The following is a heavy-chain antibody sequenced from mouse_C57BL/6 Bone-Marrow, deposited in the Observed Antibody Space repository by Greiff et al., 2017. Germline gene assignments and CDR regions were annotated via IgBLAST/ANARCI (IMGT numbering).Heavy chain of an antibody. CDR3: TTGLLRSYWYFDV. D-gene: IGHD1-1*01. Sequence: DVKLQESGAELVRPGASVKLSCTASGFNIKDDSMPWVKQRPEQGLEWIGWIDSENGDTEYASKFQGKATITADTSSNTAYLQLSSLTSEDTAVYYCTTGLLRSYWYFDVWGTGTTVTVSS. CDR2: IDSENGDT. J-gene: IGHJ1*03. CDR1: GFNIKDDS. V-gene: IGHV14-4*01.